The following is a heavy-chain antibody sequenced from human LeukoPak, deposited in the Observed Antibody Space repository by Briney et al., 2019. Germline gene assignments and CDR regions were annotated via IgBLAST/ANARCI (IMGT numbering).Heavy chain of an antibody. Sequence: SETLSLTCTVSGGSISSSSYYWGWIRQPPGKGLEWIGSIYYSGSTYYNPSLKSQVTISVDTSKNQFSLKLSSVTAADTAVYYCAREGGGLVGAFDIWGQGTMVTVSS. V-gene: IGHV4-39*07. CDR3: AREGGGLVGAFDI. D-gene: IGHD2-8*02. J-gene: IGHJ3*02. CDR1: GGSISSSSYY. CDR2: IYYSGST.